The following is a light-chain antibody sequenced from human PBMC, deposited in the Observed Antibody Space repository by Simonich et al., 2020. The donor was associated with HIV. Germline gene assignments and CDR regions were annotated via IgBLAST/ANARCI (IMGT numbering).Light chain of an antibody. J-gene: IGKJ3*01. CDR1: QNIAGN. CDR3: QQYNNWSSPFT. V-gene: IGKV3-15*01. Sequence: EIVMTQSPATLSVSPGERATLSCRASQNIAGNLAWYQQKPGQAPRLIIYYASTRATGGTASLSGSGFGTDFTLTISSMQSEDLAVYYGQQYNNWSSPFTFGPGTKVDIK. CDR2: YAS.